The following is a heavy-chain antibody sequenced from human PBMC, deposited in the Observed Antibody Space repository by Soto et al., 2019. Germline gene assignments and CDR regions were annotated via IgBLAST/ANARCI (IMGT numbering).Heavy chain of an antibody. D-gene: IGHD6-6*01. CDR2: INPNSGGT. J-gene: IGHJ4*02. Sequence: ASVKVSCKASGYTFTGYYMHWVRQAPGQGLEWMGWINPNSGGTNYAQKFQGRVTMTRDTSISTAYMELSRLRSDDTAVYYCARVGSIAARPRDDFDYWGQGTLVTVSS. CDR3: ARVGSIAARPRDDFDY. CDR1: GYTFTGYY. V-gene: IGHV1-2*02.